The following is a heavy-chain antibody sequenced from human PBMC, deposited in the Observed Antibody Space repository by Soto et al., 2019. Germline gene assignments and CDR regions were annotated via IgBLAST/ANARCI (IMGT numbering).Heavy chain of an antibody. CDR3: ARQDRVVAEGRWFDP. Sequence: SETLSLTCTVSGYSISSGYHWAWIRQPPGKGLEWLGSVHYSGNTYYNPSLKSRLTISVDKSKNQFSLNLSSVAAADTAVYYCARQDRVVAEGRWFDPWGQGTLVTVSS. CDR2: VHYSGNT. CDR1: GYSISSGYH. J-gene: IGHJ5*02. D-gene: IGHD2-15*01. V-gene: IGHV4-38-2*02.